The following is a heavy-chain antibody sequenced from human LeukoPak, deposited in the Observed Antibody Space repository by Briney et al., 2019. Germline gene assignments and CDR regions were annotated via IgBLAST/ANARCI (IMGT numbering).Heavy chain of an antibody. CDR3: ARDGDLRRWLQLRPPYDFDY. Sequence: GGSLRLSCAASGFTFSSYSMNWVRQAPGKGLEWVSSISSSSSYIYYADSVKGRFTISRDNAKNSLYLQMNSLRAEDTAVYYCARDGDLRRWLQLRPPYDFDYWGQGTLVTVSS. CDR2: ISSSSSYI. V-gene: IGHV3-21*01. J-gene: IGHJ4*02. CDR1: GFTFSSYS. D-gene: IGHD5-24*01.